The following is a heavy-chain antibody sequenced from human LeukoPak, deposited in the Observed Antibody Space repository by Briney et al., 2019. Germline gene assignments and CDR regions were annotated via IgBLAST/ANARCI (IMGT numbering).Heavy chain of an antibody. CDR3: AGRPDTAIVPIFDY. CDR2: INPNSGGT. D-gene: IGHD5-18*01. V-gene: IGHV1-2*02. Sequence: GASVKVSCKASGYTFTGYFLHWVRKAPGQGLEWMGWINPNSGGTNYAEKFQGRVTMTGDTTISTAYMELSRLGSDDTAIYYCAGRPDTAIVPIFDYWGQGTLVTVSS. CDR1: GYTFTGYF. J-gene: IGHJ4*02.